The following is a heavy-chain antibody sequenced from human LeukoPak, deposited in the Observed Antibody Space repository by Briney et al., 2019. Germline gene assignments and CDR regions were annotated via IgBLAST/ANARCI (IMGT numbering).Heavy chain of an antibody. CDR1: GSTFSSYG. D-gene: IGHD6-13*01. Sequence: GGSLRLSCAASGSTFSSYGMSWVRQAPGKGLEWVSAISGSGGSTYYADSVKGRFTISRDNSKNTLYLQMNSLRAEDTAVYYCAKIPSAAGPYYFDYWGQGTLVTVSS. CDR3: AKIPSAAGPYYFDY. J-gene: IGHJ4*02. CDR2: ISGSGGST. V-gene: IGHV3-23*01.